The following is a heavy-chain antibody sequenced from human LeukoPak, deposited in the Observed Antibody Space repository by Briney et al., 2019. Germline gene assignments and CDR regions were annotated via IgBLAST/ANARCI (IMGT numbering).Heavy chain of an antibody. D-gene: IGHD2-2*01. CDR2: ISSSGSTI. V-gene: IGHV3-11*01. CDR3: ANDCSSTSCYVPAY. J-gene: IGHJ4*02. Sequence: PGGSLRLSCAASGFTFSDYYMSWIRQAPGKGLEWVSYISSSGSTILYADSVKGRFTISRDNAKNSLYLQMNSLRAEDTAVYYCANDCSSTSCYVPAYWGQGTLVTVSS. CDR1: GFTFSDYY.